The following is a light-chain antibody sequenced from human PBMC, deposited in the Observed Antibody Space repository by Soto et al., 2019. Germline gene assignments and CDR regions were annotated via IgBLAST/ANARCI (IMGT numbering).Light chain of an antibody. Sequence: EIVLTQSPGTLSLSPGERAALSCRASQSLSNNIYLAWYQQKVGQAPRLLIYGASTRVTGIPARFSGSGSGTEFTLTISSLQSEDFAVYYCQQYNNWPPWTFGQGTKVDIK. J-gene: IGKJ1*01. CDR2: GAS. V-gene: IGKV3-15*01. CDR1: QSLSNN. CDR3: QQYNNWPPWT.